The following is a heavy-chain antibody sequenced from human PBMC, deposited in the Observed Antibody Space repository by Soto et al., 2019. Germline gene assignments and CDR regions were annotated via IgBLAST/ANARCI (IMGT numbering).Heavy chain of an antibody. Sequence: SETLPLTCTVSCGSISSSSYYWGWIRQPPGKGLEWIGSIYYSGSTYYNPSLKSRVTISVDTSKNQFSLKLSSVTAADTAVYYCASYLYYDILTGVDYWGQGTLVTVSS. D-gene: IGHD3-9*01. CDR2: IYYSGST. CDR3: ASYLYYDILTGVDY. V-gene: IGHV4-39*01. CDR1: CGSISSSSYY. J-gene: IGHJ4*02.